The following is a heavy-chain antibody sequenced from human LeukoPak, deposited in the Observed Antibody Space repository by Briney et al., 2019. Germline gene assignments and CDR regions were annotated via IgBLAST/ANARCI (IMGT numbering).Heavy chain of an antibody. V-gene: IGHV3-30-3*01. D-gene: IGHD2-21*01. Sequence: GRSLRLSCAASGFTFSSYAMHWVRQAPGKGLEWVAVISYDGSNKYYADSVKGRFTISRDNSKNTLYLQMNSLRAEDTAVYYCARGDWDFAWGQGTTVIVSS. CDR3: ARGDWDFA. CDR1: GFTFSSYA. J-gene: IGHJ6*02. CDR2: ISYDGSNK.